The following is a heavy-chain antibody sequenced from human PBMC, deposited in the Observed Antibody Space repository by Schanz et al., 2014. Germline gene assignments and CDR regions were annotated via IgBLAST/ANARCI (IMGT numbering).Heavy chain of an antibody. CDR2: ISYHGSER. J-gene: IGHJ4*02. CDR3: AKSYHTSGYSGFDY. CDR1: GFSFSDYG. D-gene: IGHD3-22*01. V-gene: IGHV3-30*18. Sequence: QVQLVESGGGVVQPGRSLRLSCAGSGFSFSDYGMHWVRQAPGRGVQWVVVISYHGSERYYADSVKDRFTISRDNSKNTLYLQMNSLRTEDTAVYFCAKSYHTSGYSGFDYWGQGTLVTVSS.